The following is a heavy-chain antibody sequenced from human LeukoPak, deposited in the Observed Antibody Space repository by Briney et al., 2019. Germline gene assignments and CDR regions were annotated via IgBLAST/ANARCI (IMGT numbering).Heavy chain of an antibody. D-gene: IGHD3-10*01. J-gene: IGHJ4*02. CDR3: ARDQGLTYYYGSGSYIVGYFDY. CDR1: GGSISSSSYY. Sequence: SETLSLTCTVSGGSISSSSYYWGWIRQPPGKGLEWIGSIYYSGSTYYNPSLKSRVTISVDTSKNQFSLKLSSVTAADTAVSYCARDQGLTYYYGSGSYIVGYFDYWGQGTLVTVSS. V-gene: IGHV4-39*02. CDR2: IYYSGST.